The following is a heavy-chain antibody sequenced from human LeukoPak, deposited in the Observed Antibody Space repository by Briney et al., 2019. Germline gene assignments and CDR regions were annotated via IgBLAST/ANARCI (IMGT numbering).Heavy chain of an antibody. Sequence: GSLRLSCAVSGFTFSDHYIDWVRQPPGKGLEWIGENNHSGSTNYNPSLKSRVTISVDTSKNQFSLKLSSVTAADTAVYYCARPAEIFGYGMDVWGQGTTVTVSS. D-gene: IGHD2/OR15-2a*01. CDR2: NNHSGST. CDR1: GFTFSDHY. J-gene: IGHJ6*02. CDR3: ARPAEIFGYGMDV. V-gene: IGHV4-34*01.